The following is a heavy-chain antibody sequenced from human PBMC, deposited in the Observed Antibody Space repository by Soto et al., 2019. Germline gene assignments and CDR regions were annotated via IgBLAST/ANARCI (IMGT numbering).Heavy chain of an antibody. D-gene: IGHD3-22*01. V-gene: IGHV4-59*01. Sequence: QVQLQESGPGLVKPSETLSLTCTVSGGSISSYYWSWIRQPPGKGLEWIGYIYYSGSTNYNPSLMSRVTISVDTSKNQFSLKLSSVTAADTAVYYCARGAYYYDSSGYGGDFDIWGQGTMVTVSS. CDR2: IYYSGST. J-gene: IGHJ3*02. CDR3: ARGAYYYDSSGYGGDFDI. CDR1: GGSISSYY.